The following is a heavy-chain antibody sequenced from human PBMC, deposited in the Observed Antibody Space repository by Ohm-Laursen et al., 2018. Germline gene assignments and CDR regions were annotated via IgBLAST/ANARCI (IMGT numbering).Heavy chain of an antibody. CDR3: ARMGTGYPLYYFDY. Sequence: SDTLSLTCTVSGGSISSYYWSWIRQPPGKGLEWIGYIYYSGGTNYNPSLQSRVTISVDTSKNQFSLNLSSVTAADTAVYYCARMGTGYPLYYFDYWGQGILVTVSS. D-gene: IGHD3-9*01. V-gene: IGHV4-59*07. J-gene: IGHJ4*02. CDR1: GGSISSYY. CDR2: IYYSGGT.